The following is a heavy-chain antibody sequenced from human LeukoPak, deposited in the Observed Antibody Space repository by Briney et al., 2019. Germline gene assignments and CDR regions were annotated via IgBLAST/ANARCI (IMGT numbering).Heavy chain of an antibody. J-gene: IGHJ6*02. V-gene: IGHV4-59*01. CDR3: AGEQLASSRYYYYYYGMDV. CDR2: IYYSGST. CDR1: GGSISSYY. D-gene: IGHD6-13*01. Sequence: PSETLSLTCTVSGGSISSYYWSWIRQPPGKGLEWIGYIYYSGSTNYNPSLKSRVTISVDTSKNQFSLKLSSVTAADTAVYYCAGEQLASSRYYYYYYGMDVWGQGTTVTVSS.